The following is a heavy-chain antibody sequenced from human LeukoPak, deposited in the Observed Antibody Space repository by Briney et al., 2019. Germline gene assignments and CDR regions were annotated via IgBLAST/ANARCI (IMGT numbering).Heavy chain of an antibody. Sequence: PSQTLSLTCTVSGGSISSGSYYWSWIRQPAGKGLEWIGYIYYSGSTNYNPSLKSRVTISVDTSKNQFSLKLSSVTAADTAVYYCARVIYDYGDFWGQGTLVTVSS. J-gene: IGHJ4*02. V-gene: IGHV4-61*09. CDR1: GGSISSGSYY. CDR2: IYYSGST. CDR3: ARVIYDYGDF. D-gene: IGHD2-21*01.